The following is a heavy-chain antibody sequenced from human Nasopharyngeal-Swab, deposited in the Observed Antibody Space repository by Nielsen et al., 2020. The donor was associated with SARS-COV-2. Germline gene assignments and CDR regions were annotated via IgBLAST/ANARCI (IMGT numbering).Heavy chain of an antibody. CDR3: ARDGLDYDFWSAYFMDV. J-gene: IGHJ6*02. CDR2: ISSSSTYI. CDR1: GSTFSNYN. D-gene: IGHD3-3*01. Sequence: GGSLRLSCAASGSTFSNYNLNWVRQAPGKGLEWVSSISSSSTYIYYADSVKGRFTISRDNTKNSLYLQMNSLRAEDTALYYCARDGLDYDFWSAYFMDVWGQGTTVIVSS. V-gene: IGHV3-21*01.